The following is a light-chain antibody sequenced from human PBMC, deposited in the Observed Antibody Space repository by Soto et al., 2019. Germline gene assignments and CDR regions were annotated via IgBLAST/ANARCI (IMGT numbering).Light chain of an antibody. Sequence: QTVVTQEPSFSVSPGGTVTLTCGLSSGSVSTSYYPSWYQQTPGQAPRTLIYSTNTRSSGVPDRFSGSILGNKAALTISGAQADDESDYYCVLYMGGGMNWVFGGGTKLTVL. CDR2: STN. V-gene: IGLV8-61*01. CDR3: VLYMGGGMNWV. CDR1: SGSVSTSYY. J-gene: IGLJ3*02.